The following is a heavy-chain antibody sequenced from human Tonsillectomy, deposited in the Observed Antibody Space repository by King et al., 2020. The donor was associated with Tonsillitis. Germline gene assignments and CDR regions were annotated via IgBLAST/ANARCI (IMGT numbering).Heavy chain of an antibody. J-gene: IGHJ3*02. V-gene: IGHV3-30-3*01. Sequence: HVQLVESGGGVVQPGRSLRLSCAASGFTFSSYAMHWVRQAPGKGLEWVAVISYDGSNKYYADSVKGRFTISRDNSKNTLYLQMNSLRAEDTAVYYCAREGGVYYGDSDAFDIWGQGTMVTVSS. CDR2: ISYDGSNK. CDR3: AREGGVYYGDSDAFDI. D-gene: IGHD4-17*01. CDR1: GFTFSSYA.